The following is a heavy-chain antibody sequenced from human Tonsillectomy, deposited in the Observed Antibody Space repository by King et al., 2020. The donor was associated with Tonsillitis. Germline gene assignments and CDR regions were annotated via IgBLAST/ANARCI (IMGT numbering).Heavy chain of an antibody. CDR2: IYPGDSES. CDR3: AWEIWLGGVIRYGMDV. J-gene: IGHJ6*02. V-gene: IGHV5-51*01. Sequence: VQLVQSGAEVTKPGESLRISCKGSGYSFTNYWIGWVRQMPGKGLEWMGIIYPGDSESRYSPSFQGQVTISADKSISTAYLQWSSLKASETAMYYCAWEIWLGGVIRYGMDVWGQGTTVTVSS. D-gene: IGHD3-3*01. CDR1: GYSFTNYW.